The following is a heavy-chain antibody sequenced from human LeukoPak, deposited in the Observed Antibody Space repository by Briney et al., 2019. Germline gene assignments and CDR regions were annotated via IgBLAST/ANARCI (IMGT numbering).Heavy chain of an antibody. CDR1: GYTFTGYY. Sequence: ASVKVSCKASGYTFTGYYVHWVRQAPGQGLEWMGWINPNSGGTNYAQKFQGRVTITRDTSASTAYMELSSLRSEDTAVYYCARLHSWGQGTLVTVSS. V-gene: IGHV1-2*02. CDR3: ARLHS. D-gene: IGHD5-18*01. CDR2: INPNSGGT. J-gene: IGHJ4*02.